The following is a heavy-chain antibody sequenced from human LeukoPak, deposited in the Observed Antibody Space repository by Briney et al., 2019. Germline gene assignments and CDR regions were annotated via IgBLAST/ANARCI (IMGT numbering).Heavy chain of an antibody. V-gene: IGHV1-24*01. CDR1: GYTPTELS. Sequence: GASVKVSCKVSGYTPTELSMHWVRQAPGKGLEWMGGFDPEDGETIYAQKFQGRVTMTEDTSTDTAYMELSSLRSEDTAVYYCATGPWWELLPYYFDYWGQETLVTVSS. CDR2: FDPEDGET. D-gene: IGHD1-26*01. CDR3: ATGPWWELLPYYFDY. J-gene: IGHJ4*02.